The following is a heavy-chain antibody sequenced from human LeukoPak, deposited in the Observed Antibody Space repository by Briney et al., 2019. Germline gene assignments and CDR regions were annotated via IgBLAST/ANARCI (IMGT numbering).Heavy chain of an antibody. CDR3: AKDDVRSYYYDSSGLPADQAVPAPNFDY. J-gene: IGHJ4*02. Sequence: PGGSLRLSCAASGFTFSSYGMHWVRQAPGKGLEWVAFIRYDGSNKYYADSVKGRFTISRDNSKNTLYLQMNSLRAEDTAVYYCAKDDVRSYYYDSSGLPADQAVPAPNFDYWGQGTLVTVSS. V-gene: IGHV3-30*02. D-gene: IGHD3-22*01. CDR2: IRYDGSNK. CDR1: GFTFSSYG.